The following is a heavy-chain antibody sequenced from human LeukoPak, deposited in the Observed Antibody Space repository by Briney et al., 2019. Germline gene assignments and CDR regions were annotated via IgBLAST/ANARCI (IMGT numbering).Heavy chain of an antibody. J-gene: IGHJ5*02. D-gene: IGHD6-13*01. CDR3: ARLAVTYSSQLHWFDP. V-gene: IGHV5-51*01. Sequence: GESLKISCKGSGYSFTNYWIGWVRQMPGKGLEWMGIIYPSDSDTTYSPSFQGQVTISADKSISTAYLQWSSLKASDTAMYYCARLAVTYSSQLHWFDPWGQGTLVTVSS. CDR1: GYSFTNYW. CDR2: IYPSDSDT.